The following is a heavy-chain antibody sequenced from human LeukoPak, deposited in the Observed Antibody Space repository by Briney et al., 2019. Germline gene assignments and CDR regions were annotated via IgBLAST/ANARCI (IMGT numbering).Heavy chain of an antibody. D-gene: IGHD3-22*01. CDR1: GGTFSSYA. CDR3: AISYYDSSGYLN. V-gene: IGHV1-69*13. Sequence: SVKVSCKASGGTFSSYAISWVRQAPGQGLEWMGGIIPIFGTANYAQKFQGRVTITADESTSTAYMELSSLRSEDTAVYYCAISYYDSSGYLNWGQGTLVTVSS. J-gene: IGHJ4*02. CDR2: IIPIFGTA.